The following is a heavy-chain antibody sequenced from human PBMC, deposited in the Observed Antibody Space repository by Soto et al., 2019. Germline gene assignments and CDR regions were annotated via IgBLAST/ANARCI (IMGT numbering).Heavy chain of an antibody. CDR2: IHASDSYT. CDR1: AHNFNTHW. V-gene: IGHV5-10-1*01. D-gene: IGHD3-10*01. J-gene: IGHJ6*02. Sequence: GDYQKISSQGSAHNFNTHWISLVRQTPGHGLARMGRIHASDSYTNSGPSFQGHVTISADKSISTAYLRWSSLKASDTAMYYSARRRFSMVRGQNYYYYYGMDVWGQGPRVTVAS. CDR3: ARRRFSMVRGQNYYYYYGMDV.